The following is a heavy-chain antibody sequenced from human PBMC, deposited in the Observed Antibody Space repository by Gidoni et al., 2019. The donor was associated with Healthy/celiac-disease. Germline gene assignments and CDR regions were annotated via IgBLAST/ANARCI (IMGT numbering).Heavy chain of an antibody. V-gene: IGHV4-59*01. D-gene: IGHD6-19*01. Sequence: QVQLQESGPGLVKPSETLSLTCTVSGGSISSYYWSWIRQHPGKGLEWIGYIYYSGSTNYNPSLKSRVTISVDTSKNQFSLKLSSVTAADTAVYYCARVFSSGWYPKYYYYGMDVWGQGTTVTVSS. CDR2: IYYSGST. J-gene: IGHJ6*02. CDR3: ARVFSSGWYPKYYYYGMDV. CDR1: GGSISSYY.